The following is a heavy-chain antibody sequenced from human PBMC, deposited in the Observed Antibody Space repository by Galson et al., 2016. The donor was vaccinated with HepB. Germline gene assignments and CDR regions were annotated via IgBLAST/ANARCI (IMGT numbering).Heavy chain of an antibody. CDR3: NLNLPLPTELSNPHGLDV. J-gene: IGHJ6*02. CDR2: IKTQADGGTT. CDR1: GFTFTKAW. D-gene: IGHD1-1*01. V-gene: IGHV3-15*05. Sequence: SLRLSCAASGFTFTKAWMTWVRQVPGKGLEWVGRIKTQADGGTTDYAAPVKGRFTISRDDSKNTLYLLMDSLKTDDTGAYFCNLNLPLPTELSNPHGLDVRGPGTTVIVSS.